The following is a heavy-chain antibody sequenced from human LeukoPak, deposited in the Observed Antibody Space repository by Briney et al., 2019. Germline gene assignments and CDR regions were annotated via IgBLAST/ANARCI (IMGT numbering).Heavy chain of an antibody. Sequence: SETLSPTCTVSGGSISTYYWSWIRRPPGKGLEWIAYIHASGPTNYNPSLKSRITIPVDTSKNQFSLKLSSVTAADTAVYYCARHDAGIAARPFDNWGQGTLVTVSS. CDR2: IHASGPT. J-gene: IGHJ4*02. CDR3: ARHDAGIAARPFDN. CDR1: GGSISTYY. D-gene: IGHD6-6*01. V-gene: IGHV4-4*09.